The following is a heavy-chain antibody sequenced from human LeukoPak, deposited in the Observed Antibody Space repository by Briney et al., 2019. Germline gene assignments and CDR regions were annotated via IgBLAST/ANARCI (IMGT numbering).Heavy chain of an antibody. D-gene: IGHD1-20*01. CDR2: INHSGST. Sequence: SETLSLTCTVSGGSISSYYWSWIRQPPGKGLEWIGEINHSGSTNYNPSLKSRVTVSVDTSKNQFSLKLSSVTAADTAVYYSARGVNNWNVDVFDIWGQGTMVTVSS. CDR3: ARGVNNWNVDVFDI. CDR1: GGSISSYY. J-gene: IGHJ3*02. V-gene: IGHV4-34*01.